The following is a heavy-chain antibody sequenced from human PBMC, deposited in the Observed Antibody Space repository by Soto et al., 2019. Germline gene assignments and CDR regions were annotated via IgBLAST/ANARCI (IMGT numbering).Heavy chain of an antibody. Sequence: GGSLRLSCAASGLTFSSYAMSWVRQAPGKGLEWVSAISGSGGSTYYADSVKGRFTISRDNSKNTLYLQMNSLRAEDTAVYYCAKDGHNWNFNWFDPWGQGTLVTVSS. J-gene: IGHJ5*02. CDR1: GLTFSSYA. V-gene: IGHV3-23*01. D-gene: IGHD1-7*01. CDR2: ISGSGGST. CDR3: AKDGHNWNFNWFDP.